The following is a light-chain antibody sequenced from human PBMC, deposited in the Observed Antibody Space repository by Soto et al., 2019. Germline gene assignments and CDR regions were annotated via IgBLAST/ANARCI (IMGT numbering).Light chain of an antibody. CDR1: QGIGST. J-gene: IGKJ3*01. V-gene: IGKV3-15*01. Sequence: EIVMTQSPATLSVSPGEGATLSCRASQGIGSTLAWYQQKPGQTPRLLIYDTSIRATGVPARFRGSASGTEFTLTITSLQSEDFAVYYCQQYGSSPPFTFGPGTKVDIK. CDR3: QQYGSSPPFT. CDR2: DTS.